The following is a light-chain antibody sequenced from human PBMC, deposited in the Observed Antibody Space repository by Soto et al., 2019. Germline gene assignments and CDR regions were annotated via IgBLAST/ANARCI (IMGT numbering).Light chain of an antibody. V-gene: IGKV1-9*01. CDR3: QQLNSYPFGYT. CDR2: AAS. Sequence: DIQLTQSPSFLSASVGDRVTITCRASQGISSYLAWYQQKPGKAPKLLIYAASTLQSGVPSRFSGSGSGTEFTRTISSLQPEDGATYYCQQLNSYPFGYTFGQGTKLEIK. J-gene: IGKJ2*01. CDR1: QGISSY.